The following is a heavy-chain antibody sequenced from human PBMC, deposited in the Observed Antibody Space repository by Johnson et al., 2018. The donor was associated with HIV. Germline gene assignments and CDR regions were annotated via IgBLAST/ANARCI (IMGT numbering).Heavy chain of an antibody. CDR1: GFTFSNAW. J-gene: IGHJ3*02. CDR2: IKRKTDGGTT. D-gene: IGHD3-22*01. V-gene: IGHV3-15*01. CDR3: TTDPSNYDSRVGGDDAFDI. Sequence: VQLVESGGGLVKPGGSLRLSCAASGFTFSNAWMSWVRQAPGKGLEWVGRIKRKTDGGTTDYAAPVKGRFTISRDDSKNTLYLQMSSLKTEDTAVYYCTTDPSNYDSRVGGDDAFDIWGQGTMVTVSS.